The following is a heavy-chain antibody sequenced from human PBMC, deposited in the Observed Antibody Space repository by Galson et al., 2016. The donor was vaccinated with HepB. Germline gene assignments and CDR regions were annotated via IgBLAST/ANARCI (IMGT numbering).Heavy chain of an antibody. V-gene: IGHV4-61*02. CDR3: ARHSGAYSGHDYGVEY. D-gene: IGHD5-12*01. J-gene: IGHJ4*02. CDR1: GGSISSDSYY. CDR2: IHTSGST. Sequence: TLSLTCTVSGGSISSDSYYWSWIRQPAGKGLEWIGRIHTSGSTNYNPSLKSRVTISVDTSKNQFSLKLISVTAADTSIYDFARHSGAYSGHDYGVEYWGQGMQVTVSS.